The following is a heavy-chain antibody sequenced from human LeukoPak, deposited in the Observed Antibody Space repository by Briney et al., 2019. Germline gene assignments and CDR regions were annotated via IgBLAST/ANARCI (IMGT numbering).Heavy chain of an antibody. CDR2: ISSSGNTI. Sequence: PGGSLRLSFAASGFIFSDHYMSSVRQAPGKGLERVSYISSSGNTIYYEDSVKGRFTISRDNARDNAKNSLYLQMDSLRAEDTAVYFCARVGYFGSGNYNSFDIWGRGTMVTVSS. CDR3: ARVGYFGSGNYNSFDI. J-gene: IGHJ3*02. CDR1: GFIFSDHY. V-gene: IGHV3-11*01. D-gene: IGHD3-10*01.